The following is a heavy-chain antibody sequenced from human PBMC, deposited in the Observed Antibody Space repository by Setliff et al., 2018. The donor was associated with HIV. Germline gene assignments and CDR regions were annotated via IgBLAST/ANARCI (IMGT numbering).Heavy chain of an antibody. D-gene: IGHD3-3*01. CDR2: IYYSGST. Sequence: SETLSLTCTVSGDSISSYYWSWIRQPPGKGLEWIGYIYYSGSTNYNPSLKSRVTISVDTSKNQFSLKLSSVTAADTAVYYCARGYYNFWSGYPPLDYWGQGTLVTVSS. V-gene: IGHV4-59*01. CDR3: ARGYYNFWSGYPPLDY. CDR1: GDSISSYY. J-gene: IGHJ4*02.